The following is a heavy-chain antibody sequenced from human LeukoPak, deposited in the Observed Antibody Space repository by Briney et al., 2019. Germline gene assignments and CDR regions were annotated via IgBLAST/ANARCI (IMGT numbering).Heavy chain of an antibody. CDR2: IYYSGST. CDR3: ARDGDPVAAGTFDY. J-gene: IGHJ4*02. V-gene: IGHV4-61*01. D-gene: IGHD6-13*01. Sequence: SETLSLTCTVSGGSVSSGSYYWSWIRQPPGKGLEWIGYIYYSGSTNYNPSLKSRVTISVDTSKNQFSLKLSSVTAADTAVYYCARDGDPVAAGTFDYWGQGTLVTVSS. CDR1: GGSVSSGSYY.